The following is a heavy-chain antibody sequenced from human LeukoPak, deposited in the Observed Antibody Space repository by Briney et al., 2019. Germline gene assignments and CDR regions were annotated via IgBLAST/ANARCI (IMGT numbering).Heavy chain of an antibody. J-gene: IGHJ4*02. CDR2: IYYSGST. Sequence: PSETLSLTCTVSGGSISSSSYYWGWIRQPPGKGLEWIGSIYYSGSTYYNPSLKSRVTISVDTSKNQFSLELGSVTAADTAVYYCAQTYCSGGSCVDYWGQGTLVTVSS. V-gene: IGHV4-39*01. D-gene: IGHD2-15*01. CDR1: GGSISSSSYY. CDR3: AQTYCSGGSCVDY.